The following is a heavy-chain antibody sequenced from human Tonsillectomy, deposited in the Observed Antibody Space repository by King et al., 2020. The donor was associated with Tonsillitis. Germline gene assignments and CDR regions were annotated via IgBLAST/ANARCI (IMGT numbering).Heavy chain of an antibody. CDR3: TVFGANAFVI. CDR1: GFIFSHYP. J-gene: IGHJ3*02. CDR2: LAHDGGDE. D-gene: IGHD4/OR15-4a*01. V-gene: IGHV3-33*05. Sequence: VQLVESGGGMVRPGRSLRLSCAASGFIFSHYPMHWVRQAPGKGLEWVAGLAHDGGDENYADSVKGRCTISRDNSENTLDLEVTSLGAEDGAVYYCTVFGANAFVIWGQGTIVTVSS.